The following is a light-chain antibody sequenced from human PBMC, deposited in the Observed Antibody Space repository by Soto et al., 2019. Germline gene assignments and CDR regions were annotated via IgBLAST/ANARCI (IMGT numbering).Light chain of an antibody. CDR1: SSDVGGYDY. Sequence: QSALTQPPSASGSPGQSVAISCTGTSSDVGGYDYVSWYQQHPGKAPKLMIYDVSKRPSGVPDRFSGSKSGNTASLAVSGLQAEDEADYSCSSYAGTYIVFGTGTKLTVL. J-gene: IGLJ1*01. V-gene: IGLV2-8*01. CDR3: SSYAGTYIV. CDR2: DVS.